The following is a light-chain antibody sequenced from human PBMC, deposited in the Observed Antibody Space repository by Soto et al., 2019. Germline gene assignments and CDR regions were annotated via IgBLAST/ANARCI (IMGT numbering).Light chain of an antibody. CDR1: SSDVGAYNY. V-gene: IGLV2-14*01. CDR3: SSYTSSSAQVV. CDR2: DVS. Sequence: QSVLTQPASVSGSPGQSITISCTGTSSDVGAYNYVSWYQQHLGKAPKLMIYDVSNRPSGVSNRFSGSKSGNTASLTISGLQAEDEADYYCSSYTSSSAQVVFGGGTKVTVL. J-gene: IGLJ3*02.